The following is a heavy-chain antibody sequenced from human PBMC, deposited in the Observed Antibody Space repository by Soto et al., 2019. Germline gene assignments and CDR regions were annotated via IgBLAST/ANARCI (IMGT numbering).Heavy chain of an antibody. Sequence: SVKVSCKASGGTFSSYTISWVRQAPGQGLEWMGRIIPILGIANYAQKFQGRVTITADKSTSTAYMELSSLRSEDTAVYYCASPKTSYYYDSSGYYYDASDIWGQ. J-gene: IGHJ3*02. CDR2: IIPILGIA. CDR1: GGTFSSYT. D-gene: IGHD3-22*01. CDR3: ASPKTSYYYDSSGYYYDASDI. V-gene: IGHV1-69*02.